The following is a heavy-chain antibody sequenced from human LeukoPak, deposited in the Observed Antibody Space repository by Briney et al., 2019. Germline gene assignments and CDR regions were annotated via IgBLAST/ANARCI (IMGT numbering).Heavy chain of an antibody. CDR1: GFTFSSYS. D-gene: IGHD6-19*01. J-gene: IGHJ4*02. Sequence: GGSLRLSCAASGFTFSSYSMNWVRQAPGKGLEWLSYISSGSSTIYYADSVKGRFTISRDNAKNSLSLQMNSLRDEDTAVYYCARASGSHSSEWYMDYWGQGTLVTVSS. V-gene: IGHV3-48*02. CDR2: ISSGSSTI. CDR3: ARASGSHSSEWYMDY.